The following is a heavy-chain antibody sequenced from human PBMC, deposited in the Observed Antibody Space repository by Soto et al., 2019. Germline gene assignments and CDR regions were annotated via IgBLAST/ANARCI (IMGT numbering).Heavy chain of an antibody. CDR1: GGSISSGDYY. D-gene: IGHD2-2*01. J-gene: IGHJ4*02. Sequence: QVQLQESGPGLVKPSQTLSLTCTVSGGSISSGDYYWSWIRQSPGTGLEWIGYIYYSGSTYYNPSLQSRITRSVDTSKKQFPLNLSYVTAADTAVYYCAREDCRSTSCSYSTGSYYFDYWGQGTLVTLSS. V-gene: IGHV4-30-4*01. CDR3: AREDCRSTSCSYSTGSYYFDY. CDR2: IYYSGST.